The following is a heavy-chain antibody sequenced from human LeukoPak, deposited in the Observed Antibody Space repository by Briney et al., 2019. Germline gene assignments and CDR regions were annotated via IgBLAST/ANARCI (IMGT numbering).Heavy chain of an antibody. CDR3: AKPHYYGSGSYSYYYGMDV. D-gene: IGHD3-10*01. V-gene: IGHV3-23*01. CDR2: ISGSGGST. CDR1: GFTFSSYA. J-gene: IGHJ6*04. Sequence: GGSLRLSCAASGFTFSSYAMSWVRQAPGKGLEWVSAISGSGGSTYYADSVKGRFTISRDNSKNTLYLQMNSLGAEDTAVYYCAKPHYYGSGSYSYYYGMDVWGKGTTVTVSS.